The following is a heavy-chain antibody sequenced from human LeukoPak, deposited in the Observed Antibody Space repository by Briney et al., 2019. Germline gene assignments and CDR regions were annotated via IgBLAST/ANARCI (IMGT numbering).Heavy chain of an antibody. V-gene: IGHV3-30*03. J-gene: IGHJ4*02. CDR3: ARDFTYYFDY. Sequence: GGSLRLSCAASGFTFSSYGMHWVRQAPGKGLEWVAVISYDGSNKYYADSVKGRFTISRDNSKNTLYLQMNSLRAEDTAVYYCARDFTYYFDYWGQGTLVTVSS. CDR1: GFTFSSYG. CDR2: ISYDGSNK.